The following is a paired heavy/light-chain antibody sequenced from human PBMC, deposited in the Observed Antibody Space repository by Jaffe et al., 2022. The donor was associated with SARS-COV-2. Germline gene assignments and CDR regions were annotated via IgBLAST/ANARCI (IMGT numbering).Heavy chain of an antibody. Sequence: QVQLVESGGGVVQPGRSLRLSCAASGFTFSSYAMHWVRQAPGKGLEWVAVISYDGSNKYYADSVKGRFTISRDNSKNTLYLQMNSLRAEDTAVYYCARDVYSYGYSASYGMDVWGQGTTVTVSS. V-gene: IGHV3-30-3*01. J-gene: IGHJ6*02. CDR2: ISYDGSNK. D-gene: IGHD5-18*01. CDR1: GFTFSSYA. CDR3: ARDVYSYGYSASYGMDV.
Light chain of an antibody. V-gene: IGLV6-57*02. CDR1: SGSIASNY. Sequence: NFMLTQPHSVSESPGKTVTISCTGSSGSIASNYVQWYQQRPGSAPTTVIYEDNQRPSGVPDRFSGSIDSSSNSASLTISGLKTEDEADYYCQSYDSSNHNVVFGGGTKLTVL. CDR2: EDN. J-gene: IGLJ2*01. CDR3: QSYDSSNHNVV.